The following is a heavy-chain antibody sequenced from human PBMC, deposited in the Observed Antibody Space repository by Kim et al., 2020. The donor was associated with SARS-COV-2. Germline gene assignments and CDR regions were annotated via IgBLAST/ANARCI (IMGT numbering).Heavy chain of an antibody. Sequence: GGSLRLSCTVSGFTFGNYAMRWVRQAPGKGLEWVAVISYDGSKTYSGDSVKVRFTISRDNYRNTMFVQMNSLRAENADVYYCAKAIGVVDSTAESGAFD. CDR2: ISYDGSKT. CDR1: GFTFGNYA. CDR3: AKAIGVVDSTAESGAFD. J-gene: IGHJ3*01. V-gene: IGHV3-30-3*01. D-gene: IGHD3-9*01.